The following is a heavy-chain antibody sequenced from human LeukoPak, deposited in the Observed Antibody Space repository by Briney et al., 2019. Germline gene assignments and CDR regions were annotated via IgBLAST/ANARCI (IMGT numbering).Heavy chain of an antibody. CDR1: GFTFNNYS. CDR3: ARGYDLVTGYPYFDY. Sequence: GGSLRLSCAVSGFTFNNYSMNWVRQAPGKGLEWVSSIGGSGSYKYYGDSVKDRFTISRDNAKNSLYLQMNSLRAEDTAVYYCARGYDLVTGYPYFDYWGQGTLVTVSS. V-gene: IGHV3-21*01. J-gene: IGHJ4*02. CDR2: IGGSGSYK. D-gene: IGHD3-9*01.